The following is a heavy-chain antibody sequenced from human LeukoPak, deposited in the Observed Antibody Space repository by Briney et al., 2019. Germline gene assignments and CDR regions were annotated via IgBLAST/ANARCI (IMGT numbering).Heavy chain of an antibody. J-gene: IGHJ6*03. D-gene: IGHD2-2*01. CDR3: ARERRGHIVVVPAAITTPNYYYYYMDV. Sequence: SQTLSLTCAISGDSVSSNSAAWNWIRQSPSRGLEWLGRTYYRSKWYNDYAVSVKSRITINPDTSKNQFSLQLNSVTPEDTAVYYCARERRGHIVVVPAAITTPNYYYYYMDVWGKGTTVTIS. CDR2: TYYRSKWYN. CDR1: GDSVSSNSAA. V-gene: IGHV6-1*01.